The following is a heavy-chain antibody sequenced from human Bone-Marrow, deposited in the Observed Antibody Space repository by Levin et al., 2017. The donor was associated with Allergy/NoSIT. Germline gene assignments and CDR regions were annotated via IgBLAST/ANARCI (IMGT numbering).Heavy chain of an antibody. Sequence: GGSLRLSCAASGFTFSSYGMHWVRQAPGKGLEWVAVIWYDGSNKYYADSVKGRFTISRDNSKNTLYLQMNSLRAEDTAVYYCASQGWDSSSSSLDYWGQGTLVTVSS. CDR2: IWYDGSNK. J-gene: IGHJ4*02. D-gene: IGHD6-6*01. V-gene: IGHV3-33*01. CDR1: GFTFSSYG. CDR3: ASQGWDSSSSSLDY.